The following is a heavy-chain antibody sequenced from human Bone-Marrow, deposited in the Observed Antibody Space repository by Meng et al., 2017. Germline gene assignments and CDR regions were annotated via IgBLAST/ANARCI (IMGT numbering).Heavy chain of an antibody. V-gene: IGHV4-4*02. CDR3: ARVIYRPSGHNYFDP. CDR1: GGSISSPNW. D-gene: IGHD1-26*01. J-gene: IGHJ5*02. Sequence: QVQLQESGPGRVKPSGTLSLTCAVSGGSISSPNWWSWVRQPPGRGLEWIGEIYHSGSTTYNPSLLSRVTISVDKSKNQFSLKLSSVTAADTAIYYCARVIYRPSGHNYFDPWGQGTLVTVFS. CDR2: IYHSGST.